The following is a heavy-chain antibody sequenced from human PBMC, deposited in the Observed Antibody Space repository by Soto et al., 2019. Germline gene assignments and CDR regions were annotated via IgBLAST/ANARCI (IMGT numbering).Heavy chain of an antibody. V-gene: IGHV4-39*01. D-gene: IGHD3-10*01. Sequence: ASETLSLTCTVSGGSISSSSYYWGWIRQPPGKGLEWIGSIYYSGSTYYNPSLKSRVTISVDTSKNQFSLKLSSVTAADTAVYYCASSHGSGSYYRGSVYWGQGTLVTVSS. CDR2: IYYSGST. CDR1: GGSISSSSYY. CDR3: ASSHGSGSYYRGSVY. J-gene: IGHJ4*02.